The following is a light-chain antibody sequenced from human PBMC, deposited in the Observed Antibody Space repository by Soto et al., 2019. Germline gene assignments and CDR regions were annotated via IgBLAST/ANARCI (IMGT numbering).Light chain of an antibody. CDR2: TTN. V-gene: IGLV8-61*01. CDR3: VPYMGSGILV. CDR1: SGAVSASYY. J-gene: IGLJ2*01. Sequence: QAVVTQEPSFSVSPGGTVTLTCGLSSGAVSASYYPSWYQQTPGQAPRTLIYTTNTRSSGVPDRFSGSILGNKAALTITGAQADDESDYYCVPYMGSGILVFGVGTKLTVL.